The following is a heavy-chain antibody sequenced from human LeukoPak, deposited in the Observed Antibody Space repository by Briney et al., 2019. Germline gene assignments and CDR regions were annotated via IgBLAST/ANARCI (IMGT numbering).Heavy chain of an antibody. V-gene: IGHV5-51*01. J-gene: IGHJ4*02. Sequence: PGESLKISCKGSGYSFTTYWIAWVRQMPGKGLEWMGIIYPGDSDTRYSPSFQGQVTISADKSISTAYLQWSSLKASDSAMYYCARSSGSYYKGLDFWGQGTLVTVSS. CDR2: IYPGDSDT. CDR3: ARSSGSYYKGLDF. CDR1: GYSFTTYW. D-gene: IGHD3-10*01.